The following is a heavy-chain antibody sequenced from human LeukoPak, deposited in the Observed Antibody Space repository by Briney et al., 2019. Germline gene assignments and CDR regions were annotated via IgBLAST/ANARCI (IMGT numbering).Heavy chain of an antibody. CDR3: AREGSGIAVAGNGFDP. CDR1: GGSISSGDYY. Sequence: PSETLSLTCTVSGGSISSGDYYWSWIRQPPGKGLEWIVYIYYSGSTYYNPSLKSRVTISVYTSKNQFSLKLSSVTAADTAGYYCAREGSGIAVAGNGFDPWGQGTLVTVSS. V-gene: IGHV4-30-4*01. J-gene: IGHJ5*02. D-gene: IGHD6-19*01. CDR2: IYYSGST.